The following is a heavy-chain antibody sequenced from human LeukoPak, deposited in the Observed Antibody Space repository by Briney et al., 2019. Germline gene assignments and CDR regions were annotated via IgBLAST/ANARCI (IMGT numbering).Heavy chain of an antibody. J-gene: IGHJ3*02. Sequence: SVKVSCKASGGTFSSYAISWERQAPGQGLEWMGGIIPIFGTASYAQKFQGRVTITTDESTSTAYMELSSLRSEDTAVYYCARLGSMVTESVVTAAEVPIWGQGTMVTVSS. V-gene: IGHV1-69*05. CDR2: IIPIFGTA. D-gene: IGHD2-21*02. CDR1: GGTFSSYA. CDR3: ARLGSMVTESVVTAAEVPI.